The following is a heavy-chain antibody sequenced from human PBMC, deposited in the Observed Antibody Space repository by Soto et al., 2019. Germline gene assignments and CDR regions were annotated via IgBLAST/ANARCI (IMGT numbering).Heavy chain of an antibody. J-gene: IGHJ4*02. Sequence: SQPLSVTSAVSYGYSSSGGYSWSWIRQPPGKGLEWIGYIYHSGSTYYNPSLRSRVTISVDRSKNQFSLKLSSVTAAETAVYYCARVPDYWGQGTLVTVSS. CDR2: IYHSGST. V-gene: IGHV4-30-2*01. CDR3: ARVPDY. CDR1: YGYSSSGGYS.